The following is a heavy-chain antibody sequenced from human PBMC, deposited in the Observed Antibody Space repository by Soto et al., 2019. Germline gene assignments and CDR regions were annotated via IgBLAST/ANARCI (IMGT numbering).Heavy chain of an antibody. CDR3: ARLSRITFIVD. CDR1: GYTFAHYY. J-gene: IGHJ4*02. CDR2: IDPRTGTSGTS. D-gene: IGHD3-16*02. V-gene: IGHV1-46*04. Sequence: QVQLVQSGAEVKGPGTSVTLSCQTSGYTFAHYYIRWVRQAPGQGLEYMGIIDPRTGTSGTSTSPQSVQGRLSITSDASTSTVYMELSNLRSDDTATYYCARLSRITFIVDWGQGTLVTVSS.